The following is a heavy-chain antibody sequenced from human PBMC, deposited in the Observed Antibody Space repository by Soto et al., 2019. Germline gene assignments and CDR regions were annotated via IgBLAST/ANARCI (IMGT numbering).Heavy chain of an antibody. Sequence: QVQLVQSGAEVKKPGSSVKVSCKASGGNFTSYAISWVRQAPGQGLEFMGGIVPLFGTTNYAHKFRGRVTVTAAESTSTVYMEMSSLRSEDTAVYYCAKASGRSWYNWFDPWGQGTLVTVST. V-gene: IGHV1-69*01. D-gene: IGHD6-13*01. J-gene: IGHJ5*02. CDR1: GGNFTSYA. CDR2: IVPLFGTT. CDR3: AKASGRSWYNWFDP.